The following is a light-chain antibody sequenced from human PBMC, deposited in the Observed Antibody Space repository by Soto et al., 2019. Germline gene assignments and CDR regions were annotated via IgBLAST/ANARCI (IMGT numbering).Light chain of an antibody. CDR1: SSNIGNYY. CDR2: YSH. CDR3: CAWDSSLTAGV. Sequence: QSVLTQPPSVSAAPGQKVTISCSGSSSNIGNYYVSWFQQFPGAAPKLLIYYSHKRHSGVPYRLSGSTSGTSATLGISGLHTGDEAVYYCCAWDSSLTAGVFGGGTKLTVL. J-gene: IGLJ3*02. V-gene: IGLV1-51*01.